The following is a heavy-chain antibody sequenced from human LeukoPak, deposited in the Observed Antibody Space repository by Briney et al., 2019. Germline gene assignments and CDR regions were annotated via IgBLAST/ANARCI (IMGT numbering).Heavy chain of an antibody. CDR3: ARDDISHIVGATGLDY. J-gene: IGHJ4*02. Sequence: GGSLRLSCSASGFTFSSYSMNWIRQAPGKGLEWVSSISSSSSYIYYADSVKGRFTISRDNAKNSLYLQMNSLRAEDTAVYYCARDDISHIVGATGLDYWGQGTLVTVSS. CDR1: GFTFSSYS. V-gene: IGHV3-21*01. D-gene: IGHD1-26*01. CDR2: ISSSSSYI.